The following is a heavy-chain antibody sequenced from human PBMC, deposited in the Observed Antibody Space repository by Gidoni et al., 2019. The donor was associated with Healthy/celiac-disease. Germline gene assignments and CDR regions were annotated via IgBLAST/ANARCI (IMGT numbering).Heavy chain of an antibody. CDR1: GFTFSSYW. V-gene: IGHV3-7*03. Sequence: EVQLVESGGGLVQPGGSLRLSCAASGFTFSSYWMSWVRQAPGKGLEWVANIKQDGSEKYYVDSVKGRFTISRDNAKNSLYLQMNSLRAEDTAVYYCAREGRAYDYVWGETYYYYGMDVWGQGTTVTVSS. J-gene: IGHJ6*02. CDR2: IKQDGSEK. CDR3: AREGRAYDYVWGETYYYYGMDV. D-gene: IGHD3-16*01.